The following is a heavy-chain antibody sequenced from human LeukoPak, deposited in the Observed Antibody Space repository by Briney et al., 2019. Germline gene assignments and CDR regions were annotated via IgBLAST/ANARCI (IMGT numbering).Heavy chain of an antibody. Sequence: GGSLRLSCAASGFTFSSHWMHWVRQAPGKGLVWVSRIKSDGKTNYADSVKGRFTISRDNAKNTVSLQMNSLRAEDTGVYYCARAPSEIGGYYPEYFRHWGQGTLVTVSS. CDR2: IKSDGKT. J-gene: IGHJ1*01. CDR3: ARAPSEIGGYYPEYFRH. V-gene: IGHV3-74*01. D-gene: IGHD3-22*01. CDR1: GFTFSSHW.